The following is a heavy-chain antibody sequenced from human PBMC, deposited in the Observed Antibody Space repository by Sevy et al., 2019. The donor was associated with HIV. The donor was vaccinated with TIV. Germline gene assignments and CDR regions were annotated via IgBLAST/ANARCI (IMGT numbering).Heavy chain of an antibody. V-gene: IGHV1-2*02. CDR1: GYTFSDYY. Sequence: ASVKVSCKASGYTFSDYYIHWVRQAPGEGLEWMGWIDPKSGSTKYAQKFQGRIAMTRDTSMSTAYMELSRLRTDDTAVYYCAREFIDSSSGPIDFFFGMDGWGQGTTVTVSS. D-gene: IGHD3-16*01. J-gene: IGHJ6*02. CDR2: IDPKSGST. CDR3: AREFIDSSSGPIDFFFGMDG.